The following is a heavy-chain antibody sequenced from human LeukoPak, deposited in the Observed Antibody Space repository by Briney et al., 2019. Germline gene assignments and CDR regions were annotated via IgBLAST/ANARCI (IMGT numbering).Heavy chain of an antibody. CDR2: IYYSGST. Sequence: SQTLSLTCTVSGGSISSGGYYWSWIRQHPGKGLEWIGYIYYSGSTYYNPSLKSRVTISVDTSKNQFSLKLSSVTAADTAVYYCAGVRVGSSYYDSSGWGQGTLVTVSS. CDR3: AGVRVGSSYYDSSG. CDR1: GGSISSGGYY. D-gene: IGHD3-22*01. J-gene: IGHJ4*02. V-gene: IGHV4-31*03.